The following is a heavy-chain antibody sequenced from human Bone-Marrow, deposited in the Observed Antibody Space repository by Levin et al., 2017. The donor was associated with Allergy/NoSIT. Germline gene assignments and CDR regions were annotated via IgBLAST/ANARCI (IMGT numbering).Heavy chain of an antibody. Sequence: SQTLSLTCTVSGGSISSSSYYWGWIRQPPGKGLEWIGSIYYSGSTYYNPSLKSRVTISVDTSKNQFSLKLSSVTAADTAVYYCARQGSPYLRIKKQWLGGYFDLWGRGTLVTVSS. CDR1: GGSISSSSYY. J-gene: IGHJ2*01. CDR3: ARQGSPYLRIKKQWLGGYFDL. D-gene: IGHD6-19*01. V-gene: IGHV4-39*01. CDR2: IYYSGST.